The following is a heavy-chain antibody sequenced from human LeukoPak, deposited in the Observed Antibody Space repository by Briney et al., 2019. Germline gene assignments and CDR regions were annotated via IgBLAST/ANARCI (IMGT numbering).Heavy chain of an antibody. CDR2: IIPILGIA. CDR1: GGTFSSYA. J-gene: IGHJ5*02. Sequence: SVKVSCKASGGTFSSYAIRCVRQAPGQRLERMGRIIPILGIANYAQKFQGRVTITADKSTSTAYMELSSLRSEDTAVYYCARVIPDNWFDPWGQGTLVTVSS. V-gene: IGHV1-69*04. CDR3: ARVIPDNWFDP.